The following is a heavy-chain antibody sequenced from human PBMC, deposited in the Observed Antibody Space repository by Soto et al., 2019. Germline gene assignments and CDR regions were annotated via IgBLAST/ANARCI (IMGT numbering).Heavy chain of an antibody. Sequence: ASVKVSCKASGYTFTSYGISWVRQAPGQGLEWMGWISAYNGNTNYAQKLQGRVTMTTDTSTSTAYMELRSLRSDDTAVYYCGRATLPAAMSYYYYYMDVWGKGTTVTVSS. D-gene: IGHD2-2*01. J-gene: IGHJ6*03. CDR2: ISAYNGNT. CDR3: GRATLPAAMSYYYYYMDV. V-gene: IGHV1-18*01. CDR1: GYTFTSYG.